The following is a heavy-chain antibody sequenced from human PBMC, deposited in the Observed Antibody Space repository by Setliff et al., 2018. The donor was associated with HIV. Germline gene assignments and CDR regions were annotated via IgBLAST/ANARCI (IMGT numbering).Heavy chain of an antibody. V-gene: IGHV1-18*01. J-gene: IGHJ5*02. CDR1: GYIFTNFG. CDR2: VSPYNGHT. CDR3: ARWSCGRATCYDSPYNWFEP. D-gene: IGHD2-2*01. Sequence: GASVKVSCKASGYIFTNFGVVWVRQAPGQGLEWMGWVSPYNGHTNYAQKFQGRVTMSTDTSTSTIYMELTSLGSDDTAIYYCARWSCGRATCYDSPYNWFEPWGQGTLVTVSS.